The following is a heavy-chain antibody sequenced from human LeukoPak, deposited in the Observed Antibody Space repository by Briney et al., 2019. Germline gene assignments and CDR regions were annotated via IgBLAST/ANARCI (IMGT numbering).Heavy chain of an antibody. Sequence: APVKVSCKASGYTFTGYYMHWVRQAPGQGLEWMGWINPNSGGTNYAQKFQGRVTMTRDTSISTAYMELSRLRSDDTAVYYCARPYYDFWSGYPYYYYYMDVWGKGTTVTVSS. D-gene: IGHD3-3*01. CDR2: INPNSGGT. J-gene: IGHJ6*03. CDR3: ARPYYDFWSGYPYYYYYMDV. CDR1: GYTFTGYY. V-gene: IGHV1-2*02.